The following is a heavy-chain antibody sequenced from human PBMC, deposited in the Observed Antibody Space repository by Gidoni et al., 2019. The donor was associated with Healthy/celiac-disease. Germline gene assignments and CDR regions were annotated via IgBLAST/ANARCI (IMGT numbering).Heavy chain of an antibody. J-gene: IGHJ4*02. CDR3: GSSSWYASVDY. D-gene: IGHD6-13*01. CDR2: ISYDGSNK. Sequence: QVQLVESGGGVVQPGRSLRLSCAASGFTFSSYAMHWVRQAPGKGLEWVAVISYDGSNKYYADSVKGRFTISRDNSKNTLYLQMNSLRAEDTAVYYCGSSSWYASVDYWGQGTLVTVSS. V-gene: IGHV3-30-3*01. CDR1: GFTFSSYA.